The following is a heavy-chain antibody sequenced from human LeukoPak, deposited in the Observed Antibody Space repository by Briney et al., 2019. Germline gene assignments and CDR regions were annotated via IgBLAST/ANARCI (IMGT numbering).Heavy chain of an antibody. D-gene: IGHD3-10*01. V-gene: IGHV3-23*01. CDR3: AKGLNVLLPRGYFDY. J-gene: IGHJ4*02. CDR1: GFTFSSYS. CDR2: ISGSGGST. Sequence: PGGSLRLSCAASGFTFSSYSMNWVRQAPGKGLEWVSAISGSGGSTYYADSVKGRFTISRDNSKNTLYLQMNSLRAEDTAVYYCAKGLNVLLPRGYFDYWGQGTLVTVSS.